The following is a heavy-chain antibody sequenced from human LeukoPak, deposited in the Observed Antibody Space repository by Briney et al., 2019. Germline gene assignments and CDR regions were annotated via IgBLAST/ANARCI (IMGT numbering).Heavy chain of an antibody. V-gene: IGHV3-23*01. J-gene: IGHJ3*02. CDR1: GFTFRTYA. Sequence: PGGSLRLSCAASGFTFRTYAMSWVRQAPGKGLEWVSGISGSGGSTYYADSVKGRFSISRDNSKNTLYLQMNSLRAEDTAVYYCAREGSRLPHDAFDIWGQGTMVTVSS. CDR3: AREGSRLPHDAFDI. CDR2: ISGSGGST.